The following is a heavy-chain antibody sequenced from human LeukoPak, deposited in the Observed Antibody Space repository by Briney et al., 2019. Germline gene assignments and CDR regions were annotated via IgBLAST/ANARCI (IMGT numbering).Heavy chain of an antibody. Sequence: GASVKVSCKASGYTFTSYTISWVRQAPGQGLEWMGWISAYNGGTHSAQKFQGRVIMTIDASTSTAYMEVRSLRSDDTAVYYCARDPVDIAATTMGYWGQGTLVTVSS. CDR3: ARDPVDIAATTMGY. D-gene: IGHD5-12*01. V-gene: IGHV1-18*01. CDR1: GYTFTSYT. J-gene: IGHJ4*02. CDR2: ISAYNGGT.